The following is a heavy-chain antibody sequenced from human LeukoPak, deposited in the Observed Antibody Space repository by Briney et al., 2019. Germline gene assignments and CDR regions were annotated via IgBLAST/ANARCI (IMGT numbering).Heavy chain of an antibody. V-gene: IGHV3-49*03. CDR2: IRSKAYGGTT. Sequence: HSGGSLRLSCTASGFTFGDYAMSWFRQAPGKGLEWVGFIRSKAYGGTTEYAASVKGRFTISRDDSKSIAYLQMNSLKTEDTAAYYCTRVFVVVTATPHDAFDIWGQGTTVTVSS. CDR1: GFTFGDYA. D-gene: IGHD2-21*02. J-gene: IGHJ3*02. CDR3: TRVFVVVTATPHDAFDI.